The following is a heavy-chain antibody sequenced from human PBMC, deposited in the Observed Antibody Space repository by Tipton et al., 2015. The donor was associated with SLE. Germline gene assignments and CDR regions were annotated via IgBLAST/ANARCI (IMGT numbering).Heavy chain of an antibody. D-gene: IGHD3-16*01. Sequence: TLSLTCTVSGGSVTTYYWSWIRQSPGKKLEWIGYMYYTGITKFNPSLGSRVAISVDTSKNQFSLRLSSMTAADTAVYYRARESLGRPRVSAFDIWGQGAMVTVSS. V-gene: IGHV4-59*02. CDR2: MYYTGIT. CDR1: GGSVTTYY. J-gene: IGHJ3*02. CDR3: ARESLGRPRVSAFDI.